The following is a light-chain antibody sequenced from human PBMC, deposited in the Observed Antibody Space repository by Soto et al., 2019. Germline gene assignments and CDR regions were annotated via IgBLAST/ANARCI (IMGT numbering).Light chain of an antibody. J-gene: IGLJ3*02. V-gene: IGLV1-40*01. CDR1: SSNIGAGYD. CDR2: ADN. Sequence: QSVLTQTPSVSGAPGQTITMSCTGSSSNIGAGYDVHWYQQVPGAAPRLLIYADNNRPSGVPDRFSASKSGTSASLAITGLRSDDEADYYCAAWDDSLSGWVFGGGTKLTVL. CDR3: AAWDDSLSGWV.